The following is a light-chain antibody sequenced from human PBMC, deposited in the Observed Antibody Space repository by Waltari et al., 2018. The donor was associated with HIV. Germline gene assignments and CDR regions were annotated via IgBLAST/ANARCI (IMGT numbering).Light chain of an antibody. V-gene: IGLV1-47*01. CDR2: RDN. CDR3: AAWDDSLDGFYV. J-gene: IGLJ1*01. CDR1: SSNIGTNY. Sequence: QSVLTQPPSASATPGQRVTISCSGSSSNIGTNYVFWYQQLPGTAPQLLIFRDNERPSGVPDRFSGSRSGTPASLVISGLRSEDEAEYYCAAWDDSLDGFYVFGSGTRVTVL.